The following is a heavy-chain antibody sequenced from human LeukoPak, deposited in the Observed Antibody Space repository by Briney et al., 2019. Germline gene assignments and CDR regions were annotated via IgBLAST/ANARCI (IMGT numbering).Heavy chain of an antibody. CDR3: TRGLRGGDYQLLPFGF. CDR2: IYYTGST. V-gene: IGHV4-59*01. J-gene: IGHJ4*02. CDR1: GGTISPYY. Sequence: SETLSLTCTVSGGTISPYYWSWIRQSPGKELEYIAYIYYTGSTNYNPSLKSRVTISLDTSNNQFSLILSSVTAADTAVYYCTRGLRGGDYQLLPFGFWGQGTLVTVSS. D-gene: IGHD2-2*01.